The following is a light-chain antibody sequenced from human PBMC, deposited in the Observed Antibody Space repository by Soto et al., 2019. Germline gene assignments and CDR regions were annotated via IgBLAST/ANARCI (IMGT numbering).Light chain of an antibody. Sequence: DIQMTQSPSTLSASVGDRVTITCRASQSMNDWLAWYQQKPGKAPKVLIYDASSLQSGVPSRFSGSGSGTEFTLTIGSLQPDDVATHYCLRYNAFSQTFGQGTKVDIK. J-gene: IGKJ1*01. CDR3: LRYNAFSQT. V-gene: IGKV1-5*01. CDR1: QSMNDW. CDR2: DAS.